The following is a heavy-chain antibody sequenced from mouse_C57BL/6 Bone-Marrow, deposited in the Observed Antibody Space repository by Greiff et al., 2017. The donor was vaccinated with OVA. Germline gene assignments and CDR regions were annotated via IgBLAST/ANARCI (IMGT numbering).Heavy chain of an antibody. Sequence: EVKLVESGGDLVKPGGSLKLSCAASGFTFSSYGMSWVRQTPEKRLEWVATISSGSSYTYYPDSVKGRFTISRDNAKNTQYLQLSRLKSEYTAMYYCARIYYYGSRCVSYAMDYWGQGTSVTVSS. V-gene: IGHV5-6*01. J-gene: IGHJ4*01. CDR1: GFTFSSYG. D-gene: IGHD1-1*01. CDR3: ARIYYYGSRCVSYAMDY. CDR2: ISSGSSYT.